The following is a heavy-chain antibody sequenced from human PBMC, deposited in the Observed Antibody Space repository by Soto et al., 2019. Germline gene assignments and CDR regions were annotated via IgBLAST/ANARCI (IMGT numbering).Heavy chain of an antibody. D-gene: IGHD3-3*01. CDR3: AKDVTYYDFWSCYYIDQSAYYYGMDV. CDR2: ISYDGSNK. Sequence: QVQLVESGGGVVQPGRSLRLSCAASGFTFSSYGMHWVRQAPGKGLEWVAVISYDGSNKYYADSVKGRFTISRDNSKNTLYLQMNSLRAEDTAVYYCAKDVTYYDFWSCYYIDQSAYYYGMDVWGQGTTVTVSS. CDR1: GFTFSSYG. J-gene: IGHJ6*02. V-gene: IGHV3-30*18.